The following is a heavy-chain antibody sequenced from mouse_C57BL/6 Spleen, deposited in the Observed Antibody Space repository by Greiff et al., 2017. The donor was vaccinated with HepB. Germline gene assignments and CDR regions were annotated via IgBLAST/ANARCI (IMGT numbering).Heavy chain of an antibody. J-gene: IGHJ4*01. D-gene: IGHD2-3*01. Sequence: VQLKESGPGLVKPSQSLSLTCSVTGYSITSGYYWNWIRQFPGNKLEWMGYISYDGSNNYNPSLKNRISITRDTSKNQFFLKLNSVTTEDTATYYCARDQDGYYPSYAMDYWGQGTSVTVSS. CDR2: ISYDGSN. CDR3: ARDQDGYYPSYAMDY. CDR1: GYSITSGYY. V-gene: IGHV3-6*01.